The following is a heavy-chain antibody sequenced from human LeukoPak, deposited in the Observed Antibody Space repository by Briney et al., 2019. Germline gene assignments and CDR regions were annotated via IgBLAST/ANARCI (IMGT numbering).Heavy chain of an antibody. D-gene: IGHD2-2*01. V-gene: IGHV1-69*13. J-gene: IGHJ6*03. CDR2: VIPIFGTA. Sequence: GASVGVSCKASGGTFSSYAISWVRQAPGQGLEWMGGVIPIFGTANYAQKFQGRVTITADESTSTAYMELSSLRSEDTAVYYCARSTDCSSTSCYDYYYYYYMDVWGKGTTVTVSS. CDR3: ARSTDCSSTSCYDYYYYYYMDV. CDR1: GGTFSSYA.